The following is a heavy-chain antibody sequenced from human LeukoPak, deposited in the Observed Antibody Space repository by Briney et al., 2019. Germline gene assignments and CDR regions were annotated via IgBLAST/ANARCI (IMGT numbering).Heavy chain of an antibody. Sequence: GASVKVSCKASGGTFSSYAISWVRQAPGQGLEWMGWMNPNSGNTGYAQKFQGRVTITRDPSISTAYMVLSSLRSEDTAVYYCARMDHHGGRDNWFDPWGQGTLVTVSS. CDR1: GGTFSSYA. D-gene: IGHD2-15*01. V-gene: IGHV1-8*03. CDR3: ARMDHHGGRDNWFDP. J-gene: IGHJ5*02. CDR2: MNPNSGNT.